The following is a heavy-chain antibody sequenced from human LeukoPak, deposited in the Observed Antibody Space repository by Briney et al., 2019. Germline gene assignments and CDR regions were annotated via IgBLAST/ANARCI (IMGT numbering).Heavy chain of an antibody. V-gene: IGHV3-33*06. CDR3: AKDRDTAMEIDY. CDR1: GFTFNNFG. D-gene: IGHD5-18*01. J-gene: IGHJ4*02. CDR2: IWYDGSNK. Sequence: PGRSLRLSCAASGFTFNNFGMHEVRQAPGKGLAWVAVIWYDGSNKYYADSVKGRFTISRDNSKNTLYLQMNSLRAEDTAVYYCAKDRDTAMEIDYWGQGTLVTVSS.